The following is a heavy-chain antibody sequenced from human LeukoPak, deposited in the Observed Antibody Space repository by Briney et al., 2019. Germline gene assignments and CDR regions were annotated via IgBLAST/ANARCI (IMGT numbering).Heavy chain of an antibody. Sequence: SQTLSLTCTVSGGSISSGSYYWSWIRQPAGKGLEWIGRIYTSGSTNYNPPLKSRVTISVDTSKNQFSLKLSSVTAADTAVYYCARGGSHWFDPWGQGTLVTVSS. D-gene: IGHD3-10*01. CDR3: ARGGSHWFDP. V-gene: IGHV4-61*02. CDR2: IYTSGST. CDR1: GGSISSGSYY. J-gene: IGHJ5*02.